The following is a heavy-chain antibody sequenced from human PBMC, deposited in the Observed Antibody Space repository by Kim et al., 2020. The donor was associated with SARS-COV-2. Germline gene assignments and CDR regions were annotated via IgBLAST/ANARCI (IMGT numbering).Heavy chain of an antibody. D-gene: IGHD3-22*01. Sequence: GGSLRLSCAASGFTFSSFAMSWVRQAPGKGLEWVSSIHLSGISTYYADSVKGRFTVSRDNSKNTLYLQMDSLRAEDTAIYYCATRPGSSAYTHFDFWGQGTLVTVFS. CDR2: IHLSGIST. V-gene: IGHV3-23*01. CDR1: GFTFSSFA. J-gene: IGHJ4*02. CDR3: ATRPGSSAYTHFDF.